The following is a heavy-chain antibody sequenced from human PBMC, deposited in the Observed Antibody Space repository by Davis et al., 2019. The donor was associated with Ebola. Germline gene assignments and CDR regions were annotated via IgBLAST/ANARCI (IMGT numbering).Heavy chain of an antibody. Sequence: GESLKISCAASGFTFSTYGMHWVRQAPGKGLEWVAHIGGSGGTTYYADSVKGRFTISRDNFKNTVILQMNSLRVEDTAVYYCARGLHMVVTGTGDHWGQGTPVTVSS. CDR3: ARGLHMVVTGTGDH. D-gene: IGHD2-21*02. CDR1: GFTFSTYG. V-gene: IGHV3-23*01. CDR2: IGGSGGTT. J-gene: IGHJ4*02.